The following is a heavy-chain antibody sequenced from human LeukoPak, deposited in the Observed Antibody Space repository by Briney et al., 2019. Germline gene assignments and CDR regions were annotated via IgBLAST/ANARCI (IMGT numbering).Heavy chain of an antibody. V-gene: IGHV5-51*01. CDR1: GYSFTSYW. CDR3: ARLSGSGSYYYNWFDP. D-gene: IGHD3-10*01. CDR2: IYPGDSDT. Sequence: GESLKISCKGSGYSFTSYWIGWVRQMRGKGLVWMGIIYPGDSDTRYSPSFQGQVTISADKSISTAYLQWSSLKASDTAMYYCARLSGSGSYYYNWFDPWGQGTLVTVSS. J-gene: IGHJ5*02.